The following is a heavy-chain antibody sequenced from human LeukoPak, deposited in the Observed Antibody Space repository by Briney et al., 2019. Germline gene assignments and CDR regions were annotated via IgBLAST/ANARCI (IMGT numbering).Heavy chain of an antibody. D-gene: IGHD2-15*01. CDR1: GYTFTGYY. CDR2: INPNSGGT. J-gene: IGHJ5*02. V-gene: IGHV1-2*02. CDR3: ARSPHVVVVAARYDNWFDP. Sequence: ASVKVSCKASGYTFTGYYMHWVRQAPGQGLEWMGWINPNSGGTNYAQKFQGRVTMTRDTSISTAYMELSRLRSDDTAVYYCARSPHVVVVAARYDNWFDPWGQGTLVTVSS.